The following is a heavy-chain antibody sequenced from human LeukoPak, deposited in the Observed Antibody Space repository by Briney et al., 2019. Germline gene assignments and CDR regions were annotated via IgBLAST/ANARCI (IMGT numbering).Heavy chain of an antibody. CDR2: TYYRSKWYN. CDR1: GDSVSSNSAA. V-gene: IGHV6-1*01. CDR3: AREARRGYSGYDTYYYDSSGFLDAFDI. Sequence: SQTLSLTCAISGDSVSSNSAAWNWIRQSPSRGLEWLGRTYYRSKWYNDYAVSVKSRITINPDTSKNQCSPQLNSVTPEDTAVYYCAREARRGYSGYDTYYYDSSGFLDAFDIWGQGTMVTVSS. D-gene: IGHD3-22*01. J-gene: IGHJ3*02.